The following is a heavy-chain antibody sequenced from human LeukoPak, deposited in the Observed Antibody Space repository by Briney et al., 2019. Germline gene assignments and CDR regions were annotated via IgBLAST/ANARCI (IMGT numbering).Heavy chain of an antibody. V-gene: IGHV3-30-3*01. D-gene: IGHD1-26*01. CDR1: GFTFNSYS. Sequence: PGGSLRLSCAASGFTFNSYSMHWVRQAPGKGLEWVAVILYDGSNKYYADSVKGRFTIFRDNSKNTLYLQMNSLRAEDTAVYYCARVMLGWELLWAFDYWGQGTLVTVSS. J-gene: IGHJ4*02. CDR2: ILYDGSNK. CDR3: ARVMLGWELLWAFDY.